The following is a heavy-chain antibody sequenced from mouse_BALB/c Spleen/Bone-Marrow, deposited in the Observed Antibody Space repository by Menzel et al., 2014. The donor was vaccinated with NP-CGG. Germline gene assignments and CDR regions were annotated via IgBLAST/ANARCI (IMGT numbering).Heavy chain of an antibody. D-gene: IGHD2-3*01. CDR3: TRGGWLTMDY. CDR1: GYTFTSYY. V-gene: IGHV1S81*02. Sequence: LVESGAELVKPGASVKLSCKASGYTFTSYYMYWVKQRPGQGLEWIGEINLSNGGTNFNEKFKSKATLTVDKSSSTAYMQLSSLTSEDSAVYYCTRGGWLTMDYWGQGTSVTVSS. CDR2: INLSNGGT. J-gene: IGHJ4*01.